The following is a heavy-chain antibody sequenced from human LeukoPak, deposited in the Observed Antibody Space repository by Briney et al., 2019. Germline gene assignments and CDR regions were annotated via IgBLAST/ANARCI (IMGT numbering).Heavy chain of an antibody. Sequence: GGSLRLSCAASGFTFSSYWMHWVRHAPGKGLVWVSRINTDGSSTSYADSVKGRFTISRDNAKNTLYLQMNRLRAEDTAVYYCARDTTRGSSSVYWGQGTLVTVSS. J-gene: IGHJ4*02. V-gene: IGHV3-74*01. CDR1: GFTFSSYW. D-gene: IGHD6-6*01. CDR2: INTDGSST. CDR3: ARDTTRGSSSVY.